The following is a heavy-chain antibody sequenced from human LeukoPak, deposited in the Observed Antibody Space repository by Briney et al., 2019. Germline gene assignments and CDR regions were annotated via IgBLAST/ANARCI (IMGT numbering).Heavy chain of an antibody. D-gene: IGHD6-13*01. Sequence: GGSLRLSCAASGFTFNNYAMNWVRQAPGKGLEWVSYIGVPATTIHYADSVKGRFTISRDNANNSLYLQMNSLRDDDTALYYCVRVHRYSSSWDSFDYWGQGTLVTVSS. CDR1: GFTFNNYA. V-gene: IGHV3-48*03. CDR2: IGVPATTI. CDR3: VRVHRYSSSWDSFDY. J-gene: IGHJ4*02.